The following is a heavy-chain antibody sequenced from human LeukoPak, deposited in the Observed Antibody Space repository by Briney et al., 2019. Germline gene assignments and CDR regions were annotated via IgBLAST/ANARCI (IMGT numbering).Heavy chain of an antibody. CDR3: AKEKQLEPFDC. V-gene: IGHV3-21*01. D-gene: IGHD1-1*01. CDR1: GFSFSTST. J-gene: IGHJ4*02. Sequence: PGGSLRLSCAASGFSFSTSTMNWVRQAPGRGLEWVSSMSSSGSSIYYADSVKGRFTISRDNAKTSLYLQINSLRAEDTAVYYCAKEKQLEPFDCWGQGTLVTVSS. CDR2: MSSSGSSI.